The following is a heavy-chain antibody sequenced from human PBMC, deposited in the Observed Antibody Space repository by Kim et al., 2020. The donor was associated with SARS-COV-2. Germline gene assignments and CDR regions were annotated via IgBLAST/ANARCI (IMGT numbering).Heavy chain of an antibody. D-gene: IGHD3-10*01. CDR2: IKSKTDGGTT. CDR3: TTDVLWFGELWDY. V-gene: IGHV3-15*01. CDR1: GFTFSNAW. Sequence: GGSLRLSCAASGFTFSNAWMSWVRQAPGKGLEWVGRIKSKTDGGTTDYAAPVKGRFTISRDDSKNTLYLQMNSLKTEDTAVYYCTTDVLWFGELWDYWGQGTLVTVSS. J-gene: IGHJ4*02.